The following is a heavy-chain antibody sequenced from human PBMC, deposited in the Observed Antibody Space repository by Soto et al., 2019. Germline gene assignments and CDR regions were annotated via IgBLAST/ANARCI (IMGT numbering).Heavy chain of an antibody. V-gene: IGHV1-69*01. Sequence: QVQLVQSGAEVKKPGSSVKVSCKASGGTFSSYAISWVRQAPGPGLEWMGGIIPIFGTANYAQKFQGRVTITADESTSTAYMELSSLRSEDTAVYYCARVGARYSGYDLYYVDYWGQGTLVTVSS. CDR1: GGTFSSYA. CDR3: ARVGARYSGYDLYYVDY. J-gene: IGHJ4*02. CDR2: IIPIFGTA. D-gene: IGHD5-12*01.